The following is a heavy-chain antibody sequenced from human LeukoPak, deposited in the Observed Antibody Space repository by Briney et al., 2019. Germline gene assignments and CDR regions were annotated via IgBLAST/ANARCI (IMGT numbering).Heavy chain of an antibody. CDR1: RYTFTDYY. J-gene: IGHJ3*02. D-gene: IGHD3-10*01. V-gene: IGHV1-2*02. CDR3: ASSGNDAFDI. Sequence: ASVKVSCKASRYTFTDYYMHWVRQAPGQGLEWMGWSNPSTGGAHYAQKFQGRVIMTLDTSISTAYMELTRLRSDDTAVYYCASSGNDAFDIWGQGTMVTFSS. CDR2: SNPSTGGA.